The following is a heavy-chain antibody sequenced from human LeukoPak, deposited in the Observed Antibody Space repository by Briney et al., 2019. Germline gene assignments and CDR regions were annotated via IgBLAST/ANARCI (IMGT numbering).Heavy chain of an antibody. J-gene: IGHJ4*02. D-gene: IGHD2/OR15-2a*01. Sequence: GGSLRLSCAASGFTFSNAWMSWVRQAPGKGLEWVANIKQDGSDKYYVDSVKGRFTISRDNAKNSVYLQMNSLRAEDTAVYYCANKNSGSYWGQGTLVTVSS. CDR2: IKQDGSDK. CDR3: ANKNSGSY. V-gene: IGHV3-7*01. CDR1: GFTFSNAW.